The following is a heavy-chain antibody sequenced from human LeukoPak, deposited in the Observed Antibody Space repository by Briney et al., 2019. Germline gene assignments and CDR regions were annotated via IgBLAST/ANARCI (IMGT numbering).Heavy chain of an antibody. J-gene: IGHJ3*02. Sequence: GGSLRLSCAASGFTFSSYSMNWVRQAPGKGLEWVSYISSSSSTIYYADSEKGRFTISRDNAKNSLYLQMNSLRAEDTAVYYCARGTHSGSYINAFDIWGQGTMVTVSS. CDR3: ARGTHSGSYINAFDI. CDR1: GFTFSSYS. V-gene: IGHV3-48*01. CDR2: ISSSSSTI. D-gene: IGHD1-26*01.